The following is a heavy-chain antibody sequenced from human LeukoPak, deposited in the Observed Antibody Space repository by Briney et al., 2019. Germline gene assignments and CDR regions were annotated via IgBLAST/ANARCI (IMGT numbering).Heavy chain of an antibody. J-gene: IGHJ4*02. CDR3: ARDRRFRGYSYGYRGQYYFDY. CDR1: GFTFSDYY. Sequence: GGSLRLPCAASGFTFSDYYMSWIRQASGKGLEWVSYISSSGSTIYYADSVKGRFTISRDNAKSSLYLQMNSLRAEDTAVYYCARDRRFRGYSYGYRGQYYFDYWGQGTLVTVSS. V-gene: IGHV3-11*01. CDR2: ISSSGSTI. D-gene: IGHD5-18*01.